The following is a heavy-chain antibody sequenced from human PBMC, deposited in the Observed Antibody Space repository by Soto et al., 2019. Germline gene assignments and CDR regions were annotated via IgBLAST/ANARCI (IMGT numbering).Heavy chain of an antibody. CDR3: ARDYSSGWYGDGDF. CDR1: GFSFSSYS. Sequence: EVQLVESGGGLVKPGGSLRLSCAASGFSFSSYSMNWVRQAPGKGLEWVSSISSTSSDIYYADSVKGRFTISRDDAKKSMYLQMNSLRAEDTAVYYCARDYSSGWYGDGDFWGQGTLVTVSS. J-gene: IGHJ4*02. D-gene: IGHD6-19*01. V-gene: IGHV3-21*01. CDR2: ISSTSSDI.